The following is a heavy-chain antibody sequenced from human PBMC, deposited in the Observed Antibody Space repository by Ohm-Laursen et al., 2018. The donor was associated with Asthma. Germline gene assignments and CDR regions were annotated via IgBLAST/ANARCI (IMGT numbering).Heavy chain of an antibody. Sequence: SLRLSCAASGFTFSSYAMSWVRQAPGKGLEWVSTISTSGGSTHYTDSGKGRFTISRDNSKNTLYLQMNSLRAEDTAVYYCAKGFNWFDPWGQGTLVTVSS. V-gene: IGHV3-23*01. CDR3: AKGFNWFDP. J-gene: IGHJ5*02. CDR1: GFTFSSYA. CDR2: ISTSGGST.